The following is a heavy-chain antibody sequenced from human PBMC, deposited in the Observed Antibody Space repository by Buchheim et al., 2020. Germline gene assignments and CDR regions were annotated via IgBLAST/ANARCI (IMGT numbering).Heavy chain of an antibody. CDR2: IIPILGIA. CDR3: ASWLALSAVHDYSNFSY. Sequence: QVQLVQSGAEVKKPGSSVKVSCKASGGTFSSYAISWVRQAPGQGLEWMGRIIPILGIANYAQKFQGRVTITADKSTSTAYMELSSLRSEDTAVYYCASWLALSAVHDYSNFSYWGQGTL. D-gene: IGHD4-11*01. V-gene: IGHV1-69*04. CDR1: GGTFSSYA. J-gene: IGHJ4*02.